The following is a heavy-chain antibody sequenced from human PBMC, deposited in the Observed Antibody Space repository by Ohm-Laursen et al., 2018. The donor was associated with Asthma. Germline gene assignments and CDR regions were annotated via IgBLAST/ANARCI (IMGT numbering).Heavy chain of an antibody. CDR2: INSDGFSI. CDR1: GFTFSSYG. CDR3: ARDLGRYNGD. J-gene: IGHJ4*02. Sequence: SLRLSCSASGFTFSSYGMHWVRQAPGKGPVWVSRINSDGFSINYADSVKGRFTISRDNAKNTLYLQMNSLRAEDTAVYYCARDLGRYNGDWGQGTLVTVSS. V-gene: IGHV3-74*01. D-gene: IGHD3-16*02.